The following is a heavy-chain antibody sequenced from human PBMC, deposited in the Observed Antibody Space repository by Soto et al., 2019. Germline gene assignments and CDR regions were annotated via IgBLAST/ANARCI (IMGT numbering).Heavy chain of an antibody. V-gene: IGHV2-70*01. Sequence: SGPTLVNPTQTLTLTCTFSGFSLTTNGMCLSWIRQPPGKALEWLALIDWDDNTYYSTSLNNRLTLSKDTSKNQVVLLVRHMGPVDTATYYCARIPCGNYFTENFFDPWGQGIPVTVSS. J-gene: IGHJ5*02. CDR3: ARIPCGNYFTENFFDP. D-gene: IGHD3-10*01. CDR1: GFSLTTNGMC. CDR2: IDWDDNT.